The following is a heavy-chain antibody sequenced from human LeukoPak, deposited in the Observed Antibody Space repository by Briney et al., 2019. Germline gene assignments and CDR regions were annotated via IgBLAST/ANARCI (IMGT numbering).Heavy chain of an antibody. J-gene: IGHJ6*04. Sequence: PGGSLRLSCAASGITFSSYGIHWVRQAPGKGLEWVAFIRHDGSNKYYADSVKGRFTISRDNAKNSLYLQMNSLRAEDTAVYYCAELGITMIGGVWGKGTTVTISS. V-gene: IGHV3-30*02. CDR3: AELGITMIGGV. CDR2: IRHDGSNK. D-gene: IGHD3-10*02. CDR1: GITFSSYG.